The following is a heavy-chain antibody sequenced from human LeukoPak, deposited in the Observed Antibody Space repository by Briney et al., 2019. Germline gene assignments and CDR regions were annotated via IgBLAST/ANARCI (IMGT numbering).Heavy chain of an antibody. CDR2: INHSGST. D-gene: IGHD2-15*01. CDR1: GGSFSGYY. V-gene: IGHV4-34*01. CDR3: ARRPRRYCSGGSCYSLYFDY. J-gene: IGHJ4*02. Sequence: SETLSLTCAVYGGSFSGYYWSWIRQPPGKGLEWIGEINHSGSTNYNPSLKSRVTISVDTSKNQFSLKLSSVTAADTAVYYCARRPRRYCSGGSCYSLYFDYWGQGTLVTVSS.